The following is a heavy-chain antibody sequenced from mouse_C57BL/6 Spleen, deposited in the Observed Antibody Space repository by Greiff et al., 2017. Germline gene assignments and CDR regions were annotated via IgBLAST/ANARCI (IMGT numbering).Heavy chain of an antibody. Sequence: EVKVVESGEGLVKPGGSLKLSCAASGFTFSSYAMSWVRQTPEKRLEWVAYISSGGDYIYYADTVKGRFTISRDNARNTLYLQMSSLKSEDTAMYYCTRQVGYSNRGYFDYWGQGTTLTVSS. J-gene: IGHJ2*01. V-gene: IGHV5-9-1*02. CDR2: ISSGGDYI. D-gene: IGHD2-5*01. CDR1: GFTFSSYA. CDR3: TRQVGYSNRGYFDY.